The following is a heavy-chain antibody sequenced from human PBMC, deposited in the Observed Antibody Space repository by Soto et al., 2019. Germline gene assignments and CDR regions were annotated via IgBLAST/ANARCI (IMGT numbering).Heavy chain of an antibody. CDR3: AILWGWYFDF. V-gene: IGHV4-59*08. D-gene: IGHD2-21*01. Sequence: QVQLQESGPGLVKPSETLSLTCTVSGGSISSYYWSWIRQPPGKGLEWIGYIYYSGSTNYNPSLKSRVTISVDTSKNQLSLKLSSVTAADTVVYYCAILWGWYFDFWGRGTLVTVSS. J-gene: IGHJ2*01. CDR2: IYYSGST. CDR1: GGSISSYY.